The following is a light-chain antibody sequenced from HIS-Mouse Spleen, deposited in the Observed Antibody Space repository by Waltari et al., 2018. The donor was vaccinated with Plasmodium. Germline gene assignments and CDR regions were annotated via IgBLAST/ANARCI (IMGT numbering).Light chain of an antibody. CDR2: GNS. V-gene: IGLV1-40*01. CDR3: QSYDSSLSGYV. Sequence: QSVLTQPPSVSGAPGQRVTISCTGSSSNIGAGSDVHWYPQLPGTAPKLLIYGNSNRPSGVPDRFSGSKSGTSASLAITGLQAEDEADYYCQSYDSSLSGYVFGTGTKVTVL. J-gene: IGLJ1*01. CDR1: SSNIGAGSD.